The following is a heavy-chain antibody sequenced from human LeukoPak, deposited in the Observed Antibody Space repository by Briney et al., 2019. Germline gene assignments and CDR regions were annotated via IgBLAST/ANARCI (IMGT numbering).Heavy chain of an antibody. D-gene: IGHD3-10*02. V-gene: IGHV3-66*01. CDR2: IYSGGST. Sequence: GGSLRLSCAASEFSVGSNYMTWVRQAPGKGLEWVSLIYSGGSTYYADSVKGRFTISRDNSKNSLYLQMNSLRAEDTAVYYCAELGITMIGGVWGKGTTVTISS. CDR1: EFSVGSNY. J-gene: IGHJ6*04. CDR3: AELGITMIGGV.